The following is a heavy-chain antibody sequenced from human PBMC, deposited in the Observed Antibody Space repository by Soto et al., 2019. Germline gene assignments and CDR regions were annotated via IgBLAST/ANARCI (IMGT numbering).Heavy chain of an antibody. Sequence: GGSLRLSCTASGFTFGAYAMSWLRQAPGKGLEWVGFIRSKAYGGTTEYAASVKGRFTISRDDSKSIAYLQMNSLKTEDTAVYYCTRDQYCRSTSCYSDYGMDVWGQGTTVTVSS. CDR2: IRSKAYGGTT. V-gene: IGHV3-49*03. CDR3: TRDQYCRSTSCYSDYGMDV. D-gene: IGHD2-2*01. J-gene: IGHJ6*02. CDR1: GFTFGAYA.